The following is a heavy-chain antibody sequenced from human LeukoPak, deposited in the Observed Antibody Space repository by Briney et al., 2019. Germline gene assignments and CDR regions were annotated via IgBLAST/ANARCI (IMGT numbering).Heavy chain of an antibody. CDR1: GFTFSSYG. CDR2: ISYDGSNK. V-gene: IGHV3-30*19. D-gene: IGHD5-12*01. Sequence: PGGSLRLSCAASGFTFSSYGMHWVRQAPGKGLEWVAVISYDGSNKYYADSVKGQFTISRDSSKNTLYLQMNSLRPEDTAVYYCARARPSMWIDYWGQGTLVTVSS. CDR3: ARARPSMWIDY. J-gene: IGHJ4*02.